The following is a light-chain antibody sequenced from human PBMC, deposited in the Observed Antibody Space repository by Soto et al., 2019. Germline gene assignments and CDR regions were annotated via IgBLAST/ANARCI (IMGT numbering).Light chain of an antibody. CDR3: QQYDSSRT. V-gene: IGKV3-20*01. J-gene: IGKJ1*01. Sequence: EIVLTQSPGTLSLSPGERATLSCRASQSVSSSYLAWYQQKPGQAPRLLIYGVSRRATGIPDRFSGSGSGTAFPLTITRLEPEDFAVYYCQQYDSSRTFGQGTKVEVK. CDR2: GVS. CDR1: QSVSSSY.